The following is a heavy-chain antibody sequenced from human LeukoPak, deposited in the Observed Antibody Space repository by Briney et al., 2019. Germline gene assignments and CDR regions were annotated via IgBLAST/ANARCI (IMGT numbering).Heavy chain of an antibody. Sequence: GGSLRLSCAASGFTFSSYSMNWVRQAPGKGLEWVSFISSSSSYIYYVDSVKGRFIISRDNAKNSLYLQMNSLRAEDTAVYYCARGNDYYDTSGYYYWGQGTLVTVSS. V-gene: IGHV3-21*01. CDR2: ISSSSSYI. CDR3: ARGNDYYDTSGYYY. J-gene: IGHJ4*02. D-gene: IGHD3-22*01. CDR1: GFTFSSYS.